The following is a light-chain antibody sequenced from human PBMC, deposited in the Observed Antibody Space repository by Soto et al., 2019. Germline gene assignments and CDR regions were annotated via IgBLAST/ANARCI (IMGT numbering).Light chain of an antibody. CDR1: SSDVGDYNY. CDR2: DVS. Sequence: QSVLTQPASVSGSPGQSITISCTGTSSDVGDYNYVSWYQQHPGKAPKLRIYDVSNRPSGVSNRFSGSKSGNKASPTISGLQAGDEVNYYSSSYTSSTTKAFGPGPKVT. V-gene: IGLV2-14*01. J-gene: IGLJ1*01. CDR3: SSYTSSTTKA.